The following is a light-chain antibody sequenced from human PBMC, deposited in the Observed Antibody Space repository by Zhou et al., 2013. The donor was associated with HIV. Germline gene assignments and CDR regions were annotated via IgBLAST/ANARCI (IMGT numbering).Light chain of an antibody. Sequence: PGERATLSCRASQSVNTYLAWYQQKPGQAPRLLIYGASSRATGIPDRFSGSGSATEFTLTINSLQSEDFAVYYCQQYNDWPYTFGQGTKLEIK. V-gene: IGKV3D-15*01. CDR2: GAS. J-gene: IGKJ2*01. CDR1: QSVNTY. CDR3: QQYNDWPYT.